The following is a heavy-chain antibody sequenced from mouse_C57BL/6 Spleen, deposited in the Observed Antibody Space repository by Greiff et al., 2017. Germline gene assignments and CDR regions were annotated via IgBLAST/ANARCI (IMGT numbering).Heavy chain of an antibody. CDR1: GFTFSDYG. V-gene: IGHV5-17*01. D-gene: IGHD1-1*01. Sequence: EVQVVESGGGLVKPGGSLKLSCAASGFTFSDYGMHWVRQAPEKGLEWVAYISSGSSTIYYADTVKGRFTVSRDNAKSTLYLQMTSLRSEDTAMYYCAGQRTVEWYFDVWGTGTTVTVSS. CDR2: ISSGSSTI. CDR3: AGQRTVEWYFDV. J-gene: IGHJ1*03.